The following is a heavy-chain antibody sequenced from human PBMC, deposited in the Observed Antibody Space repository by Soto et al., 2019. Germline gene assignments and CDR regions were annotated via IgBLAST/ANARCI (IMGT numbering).Heavy chain of an antibody. CDR3: ARHPTTHPPSITVNDAFDI. CDR1: GGSISSYY. V-gene: IGHV4-59*08. CDR2: LYYSGRT. Sequence: SETLSLTCTVSGGSISSYYWSWIRQPPGKGLEWIGYLYYSGRTNYNPSLKSRVTISVDTSKNQFSLKRSSVTAADTAVYYCARHPTTHPPSITVNDAFDIWGQGTMVTVSS. J-gene: IGHJ3*02. D-gene: IGHD4-17*01.